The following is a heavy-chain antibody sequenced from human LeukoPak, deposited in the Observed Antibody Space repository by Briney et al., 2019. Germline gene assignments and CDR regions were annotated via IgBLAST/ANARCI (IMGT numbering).Heavy chain of an antibody. CDR2: IYYSGST. J-gene: IGHJ4*02. CDR3: ATQQLGVVY. D-gene: IGHD6-13*01. Sequence: SETLSLTCTVSGGSISSSSCYWGWIRQPPGKGLEWIGSIYYSGSTSYNPSLKSRVTISVDTSKNQFSLKLSSVTAADTAVYYCATQQLGVVYWGQGTLVTVSS. CDR1: GGSISSSSCY. V-gene: IGHV4-39*07.